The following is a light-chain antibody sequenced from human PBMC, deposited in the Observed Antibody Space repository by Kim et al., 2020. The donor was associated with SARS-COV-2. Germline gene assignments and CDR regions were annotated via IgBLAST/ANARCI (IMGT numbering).Light chain of an antibody. Sequence: ELTQPPSVSVSPGQTASITCSGDKLGDKYACWYQQKPGQSPVLVIYQDSKRPSGIPERFSGSNSGNTATLTISGTQAMDEADYYCQAWDSSTYVVFGGGT. CDR1: KLGDKY. CDR2: QDS. J-gene: IGLJ2*01. V-gene: IGLV3-1*01. CDR3: QAWDSSTYVV.